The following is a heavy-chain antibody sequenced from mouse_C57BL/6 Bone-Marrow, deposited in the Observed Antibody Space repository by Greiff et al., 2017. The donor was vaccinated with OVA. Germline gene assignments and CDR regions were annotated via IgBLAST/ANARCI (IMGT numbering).Heavy chain of an antibody. V-gene: IGHV1-15*01. J-gene: IGHJ2*01. CDR3: TRGDGNYVRYYFDY. D-gene: IGHD2-1*01. CDR1: GYTFTDYE. CDR2: IDPETGGT. Sequence: VKLMESGAELVRPGASVTLSCKASGYTFTDYEMHWVKQTPVHGLEWIGAIDPETGGTAYNQKFKGKAILTADKSSSTAYMELRSLTSEDSAVYYCTRGDGNYVRYYFDYWGQGTTLTVSS.